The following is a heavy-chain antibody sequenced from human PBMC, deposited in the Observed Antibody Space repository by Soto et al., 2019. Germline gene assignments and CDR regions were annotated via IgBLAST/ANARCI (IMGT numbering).Heavy chain of an antibody. CDR3: ARTLWFGAYYYYYGMDV. J-gene: IGHJ6*02. D-gene: IGHD3-10*01. CDR1: GYTFTSYA. V-gene: IGHV1-3*01. Sequence: ASVKVSCKASGYTFTSYAMHWVRQAPGQRLEWMGWINAGNGNTKYSQKFQGRVTITRDTSASTAYMELSSLRSEDTAVYYCARTLWFGAYYYYYGMDVWGQGTTVTVSS. CDR2: INAGNGNT.